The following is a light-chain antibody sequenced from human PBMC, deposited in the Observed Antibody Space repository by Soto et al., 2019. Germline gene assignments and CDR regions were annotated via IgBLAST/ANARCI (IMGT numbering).Light chain of an antibody. CDR1: QSVSSN. CDR3: QQYNNWPRST. Sequence: EIVMTQSPATLSVSPGERATLSCRASQSVSSNLAWYQQKPGQAPRLLIYGASTRATGIPARFSGSGSGTEFTLTISSLQSEAFAVYYCQQYNNWPRSTFGQGTKLEIK. V-gene: IGKV3-15*01. J-gene: IGKJ2*01. CDR2: GAS.